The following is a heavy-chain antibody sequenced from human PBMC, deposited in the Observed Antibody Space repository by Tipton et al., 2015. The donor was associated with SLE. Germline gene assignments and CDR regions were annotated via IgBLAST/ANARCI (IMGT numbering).Heavy chain of an antibody. CDR1: GFTFSSYA. Sequence: SLRLSCEASGFTFSSYAMIWVRQAPGKGLEWVAYISHSSSTMFYADSLKGRFTISRDNARSSLHLQMNSLTVDDTGVYYCARSLWSGYSRTIDYWGQGTLVTVSS. CDR2: ISHSSSTM. D-gene: IGHD3-3*01. CDR3: ARSLWSGYSRTIDY. J-gene: IGHJ4*02. V-gene: IGHV3-48*01.